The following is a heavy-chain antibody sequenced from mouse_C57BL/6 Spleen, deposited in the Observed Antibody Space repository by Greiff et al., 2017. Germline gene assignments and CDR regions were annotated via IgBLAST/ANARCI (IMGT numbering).Heavy chain of an antibody. CDR3: AKGGDPFGYFDV. Sequence: EVKLMESGPELVKPGASVKISCKASGYSFTDYNMNWVKQSNGKSLEWIGVINPNYGTTSYNQKFKGKATLTVDQSSSTAYMQLNSLTSEDSAVYYCAKGGDPFGYFDVWGTGTTVTVSS. J-gene: IGHJ1*03. CDR2: INPNYGTT. V-gene: IGHV1-39*01. CDR1: GYSFTDYN.